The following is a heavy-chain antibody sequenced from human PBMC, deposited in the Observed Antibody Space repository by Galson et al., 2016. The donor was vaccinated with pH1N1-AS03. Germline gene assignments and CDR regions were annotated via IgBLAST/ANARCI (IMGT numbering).Heavy chain of an antibody. CDR1: GFSLNTSEVG. CDR2: IYWDDEK. J-gene: IGHJ4*02. V-gene: IGHV2-5*02. CDR3: AHGTLGIGCFDY. Sequence: PALVKPTQTLTLTCTLSGFSLNTSEVGVGWIRQPPGKALEWLALIYWDDEKRYKTSLKSRLTITKDTSKNQVFLRMTNMDPADTATYYCAHGTLGIGCFDYWGQGTPVTVSS. D-gene: IGHD1-26*01.